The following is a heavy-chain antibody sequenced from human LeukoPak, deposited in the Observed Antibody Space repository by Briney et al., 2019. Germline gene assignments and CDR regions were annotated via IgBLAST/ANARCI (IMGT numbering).Heavy chain of an antibody. CDR2: IFGGGST. D-gene: IGHD1-7*01. CDR3: ARDHSPTGTLFDY. V-gene: IGHV3-66*01. CDR1: GFTVSSNY. J-gene: IGHJ4*02. Sequence: PGGSLRLSCAASGFTVSSNYMTWVRQAPGKGLEWVSAIFGGGSTYYADSVKGRFTISRDNSKNTLYLQMNSLRAEDTAMYYCARDHSPTGTLFDYWGQGTLVTVSS.